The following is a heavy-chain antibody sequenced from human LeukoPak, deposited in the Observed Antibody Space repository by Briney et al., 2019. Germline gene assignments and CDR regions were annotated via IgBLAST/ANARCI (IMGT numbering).Heavy chain of an antibody. V-gene: IGHV5-51*01. CDR2: IYPGDSDT. CDR3: ARHSPYSFYDFWSGRLDAFDI. Sequence: GESLKISCKGSGYSFTSYWIGWVRQVPGKGLEWMGIIYPGDSDTRYSPSFQGQVTISADKSISTAYLQWSSLKASDTAMYYCARHSPYSFYDFWSGRLDAFDIWGQGTMVTVSS. CDR1: GYSFTSYW. D-gene: IGHD3-3*01. J-gene: IGHJ3*02.